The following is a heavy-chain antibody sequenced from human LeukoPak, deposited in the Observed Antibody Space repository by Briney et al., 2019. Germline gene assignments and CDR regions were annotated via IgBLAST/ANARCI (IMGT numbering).Heavy chain of an antibody. CDR3: ARGFCSNTRCYKEMATILPDY. J-gene: IGHJ4*02. D-gene: IGHD2-2*02. V-gene: IGHV4-61*02. Sequence: SETLSLTCTVSGGSISSGSYYWSWIRQPAGKGREWIGRIYTSGSTNYNPSLRSRVTISIDTSKNQFSLELRSVTAADTAVYYCARGFCSNTRCYKEMATILPDYWGQGALVTVSS. CDR2: IYTSGST. CDR1: GGSISSGSYY.